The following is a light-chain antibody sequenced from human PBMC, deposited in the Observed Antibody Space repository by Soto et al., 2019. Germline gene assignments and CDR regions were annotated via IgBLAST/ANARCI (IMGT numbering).Light chain of an antibody. CDR3: QQNDNLPIT. J-gene: IGKJ5*01. CDR2: EAS. Sequence: IQMTQSPSSLSASVGDRFTITGQGSQDIRKYLNWYQQKPGKAPKLLIYEASNLETGVPSRFSGSGSGTDFILTISSLQPEDIATYYCQQNDNLPITFGQGTRLEIK. CDR1: QDIRKY. V-gene: IGKV1-33*01.